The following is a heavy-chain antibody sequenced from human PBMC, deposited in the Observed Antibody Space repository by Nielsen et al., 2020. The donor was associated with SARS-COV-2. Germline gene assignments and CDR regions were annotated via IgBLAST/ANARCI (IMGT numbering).Heavy chain of an antibody. CDR2: IRSKANSYAT. V-gene: IGHV3-73*01. CDR1: GFTFSGSA. J-gene: IGHJ6*02. Sequence: GGSLRLSCAASGFTFSGSAMHLVRQASGKGLEWVGRIRSKANSYATAYAASVKGRFTISRDDSKNTAYLQMNSLKTEDTAVYYCTRVYDRRPYYYYYGMDVWGQGTTVTVSS. CDR3: TRVYDRRPYYYYYGMDV. D-gene: IGHD3-22*01.